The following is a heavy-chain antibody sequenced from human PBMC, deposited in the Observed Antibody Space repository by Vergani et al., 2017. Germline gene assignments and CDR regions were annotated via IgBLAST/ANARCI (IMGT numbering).Heavy chain of an antibody. J-gene: IGHJ5*01. CDR1: GFTFSSYA. Sequence: VQLAESGGGVVQPGRSLRLSCAASGFTFSSYAMSWVRQAPGKGLEWVSATSGSGGSTYYADSVKGRFTISRDNSKNTLYLQMNSLRAEDTAVYYCAKFRSSGVVVAAPNDSWGQGTLVTVSS. V-gene: IGHV3-23*04. CDR3: AKFRSSGVVVAAPNDS. CDR2: TSGSGGST. D-gene: IGHD2-15*01.